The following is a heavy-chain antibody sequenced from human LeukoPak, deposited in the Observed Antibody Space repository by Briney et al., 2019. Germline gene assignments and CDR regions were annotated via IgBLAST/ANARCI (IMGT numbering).Heavy chain of an antibody. Sequence: GGSVKVSCTASGYTFTDYDMHWVRQAPGQGLEWVSGISANSGSTYYAHNVQGRFTISRDNSINILYLQMNRLTVEDTAVYYCAIQKYLLCRDLEYFDYCGQGALVTDCS. D-gene: IGHD1-1*01. CDR3: AIQKYLLCRDLEYFDY. V-gene: IGHV1-2*02. J-gene: IGHJ4*02. CDR1: GYTFTDYD. CDR2: ISANSGST.